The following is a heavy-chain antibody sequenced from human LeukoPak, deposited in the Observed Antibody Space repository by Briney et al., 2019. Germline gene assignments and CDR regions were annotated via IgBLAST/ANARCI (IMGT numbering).Heavy chain of an antibody. D-gene: IGHD1-26*01. J-gene: IGHJ6*03. CDR3: ARKLVGATTNYYYYMDV. V-gene: IGHV1-18*01. CDR1: GYTFTSYG. Sequence: ASVKVSCKGSGYTFTSYGISWVRQAPGQGLEWMGWISAYNGNTNYAQKLQGRVTMTTDTSTSTAYMELRSLRSDDTAVYYCARKLVGATTNYYYYMDVWGKGTTVTVSS. CDR2: ISAYNGNT.